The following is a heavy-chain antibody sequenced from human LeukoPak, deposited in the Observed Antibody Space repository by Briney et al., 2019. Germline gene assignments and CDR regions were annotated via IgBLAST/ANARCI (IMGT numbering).Heavy chain of an antibody. V-gene: IGHV3-11*04. Sequence: GGSLRLSCAASGFRFSGHYMSWIRQAPGKGLEWISYITNSGDFVNYADSVKGRFTISRDNAKNSLYLQMNSLRDEDTAVYYCARDVDTSGHSSRLDPWGQGTLVTVSS. CDR3: ARDVDTSGHSSRLDP. CDR2: ITNSGDFV. D-gene: IGHD3-3*01. J-gene: IGHJ5*02. CDR1: GFRFSGHY.